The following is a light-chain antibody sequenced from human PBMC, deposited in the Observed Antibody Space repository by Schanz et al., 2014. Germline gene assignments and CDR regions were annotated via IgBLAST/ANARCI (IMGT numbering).Light chain of an antibody. V-gene: IGKV3-20*01. CDR3: QHYSLSPL. J-gene: IGKJ1*01. CDR1: QSVSTNY. CDR2: GAS. Sequence: EIVLTQSPGTLSLSPGERATLSCRASQSVSTNYLAWYQQKPGQAPRLLICGASSRATGIPDRFSGSGSGTDFTLTISRLEPEDFAVYYCQHYSLSPLFGQGTKVDI.